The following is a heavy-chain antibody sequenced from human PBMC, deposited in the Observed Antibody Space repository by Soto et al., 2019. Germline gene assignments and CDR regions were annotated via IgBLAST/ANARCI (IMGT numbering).Heavy chain of an antibody. CDR3: ARESIAVAGSPYYFDY. CDR1: GGSISSSNW. CDR2: IYHSGST. V-gene: IGHV4-4*02. D-gene: IGHD6-19*01. J-gene: IGHJ4*02. Sequence: PSETLSLTCAVSGGSISSSNWWSWVRQPPGKGLEWIGEIYHSGSTNYNPSLKSRVTIPVDKSKNQFSLKLSSVTAADTAVYYCARESIAVAGSPYYFDYWGQGTLVT.